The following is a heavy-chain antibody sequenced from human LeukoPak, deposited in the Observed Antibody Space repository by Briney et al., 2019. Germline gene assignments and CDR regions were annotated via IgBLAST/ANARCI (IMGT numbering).Heavy chain of an antibody. V-gene: IGHV3-30-3*01. CDR1: GFTFSSYA. CDR3: ARVIRPSAKVGGNDY. J-gene: IGHJ4*02. CDR2: ISYDGSNK. Sequence: GGSLRLSCAASGFTFSSYAMHWVRQAPGKGLEWVAVISYDGSNKYYADSVKGRFTISRDNSKNTLYLQMNSLRAEDTAVYYCARVIRPSAKVGGNDYWGQGTLVTVSS. D-gene: IGHD2-15*01.